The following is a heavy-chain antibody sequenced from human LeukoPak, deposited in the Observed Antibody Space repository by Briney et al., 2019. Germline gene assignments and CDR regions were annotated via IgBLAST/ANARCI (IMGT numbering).Heavy chain of an antibody. Sequence: SSVKVSCKASGGTFSSYAISWVRQAPGQGLEWMGGIIPIFGTANYAQKFQGRVTITTDESTSTAYMELSSPRSEDTAVYYCARGHPTPPGVDYYYYMDVWGKGTTVTVYS. CDR1: GGTFSSYA. J-gene: IGHJ6*03. CDR3: ARGHPTPPGVDYYYYMDV. CDR2: IIPIFGTA. D-gene: IGHD2-8*01. V-gene: IGHV1-69*05.